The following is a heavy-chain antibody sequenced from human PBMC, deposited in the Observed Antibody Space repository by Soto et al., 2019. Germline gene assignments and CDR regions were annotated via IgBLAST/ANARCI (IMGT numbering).Heavy chain of an antibody. CDR1: GYTFTSYG. CDR3: AREVWGSGWSHFAVDY. D-gene: IGHD6-19*01. CDR2: ISAYNGNT. Sequence: GASVKVSCKASGYTFTSYGISWVRQAPGQGLEWMGWISAYNGNTNYAQKLQGRVTMTTDTSTSTAYMELRSLRSDDTAVYYCAREVWGSGWSHFAVDYWGQGTLVTVSS. J-gene: IGHJ4*02. V-gene: IGHV1-18*01.